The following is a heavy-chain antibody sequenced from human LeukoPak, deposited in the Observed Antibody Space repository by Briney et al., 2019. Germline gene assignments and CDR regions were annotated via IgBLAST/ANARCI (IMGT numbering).Heavy chain of an antibody. J-gene: IGHJ5*02. CDR2: LYSSGST. CDR1: GGSISGFH. CDR3: ARDYDGSGLSWFDR. V-gene: IGHV4-59*01. Sequence: SETLSLTCPVSGGSISGFHWSWIRQPPEKGLEWIGYLYSSGSTNYNPSLKSRVIISVDTSKNHFSLRLSSVTAADTAVYYCARDYDGSGLSWFDRWGQGTLVTVSS. D-gene: IGHD3-22*01.